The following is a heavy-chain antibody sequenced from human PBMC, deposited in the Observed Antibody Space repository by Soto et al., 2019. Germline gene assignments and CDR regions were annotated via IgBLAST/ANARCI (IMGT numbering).Heavy chain of an antibody. D-gene: IGHD5-18*01. Sequence: QITLKESGPTLVKPTQTLTLTCTFSDFLLSTSGAGVGWIRQPPGKALEWLALIYWDDDKRYSPSLKSRLTIPKDTSKNQVVLTMTNMYPVDTATYYCAHNIDTSMALVSWGQGTLVTVSS. CDR1: DFLLSTSGAG. J-gene: IGHJ5*01. V-gene: IGHV2-5*02. CDR2: IYWDDDK. CDR3: AHNIDTSMALVS.